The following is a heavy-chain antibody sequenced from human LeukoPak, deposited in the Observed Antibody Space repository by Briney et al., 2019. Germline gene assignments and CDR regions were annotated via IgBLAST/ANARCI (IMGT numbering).Heavy chain of an antibody. Sequence: GGSLRLSCAASGFTFSSYWMHWVRQAPGKGLVWVSRISIDGSSTNYADSVKGRFTISRDNAKNTLYLQMNSLRAEDTAVYYCARDMGREEPYWGQGTLVTVSS. CDR1: GFTFSSYW. J-gene: IGHJ4*02. V-gene: IGHV3-74*01. D-gene: IGHD1-14*01. CDR3: ARDMGREEPY. CDR2: ISIDGSST.